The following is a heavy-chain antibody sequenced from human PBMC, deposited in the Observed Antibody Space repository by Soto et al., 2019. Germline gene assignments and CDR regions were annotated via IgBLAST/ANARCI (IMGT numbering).Heavy chain of an antibody. CDR2: IFSNDEK. CDR1: GFSLSNVRMG. V-gene: IGHV2-26*01. CDR3: ARVEMLATALDV. D-gene: IGHD2-8*01. J-gene: IGHJ6*02. Sequence: QVALKESGPVLVKPTETLTLTCTVSGFSLSNVRMGVSWIRQPPGRALEWLAHIFSNDEKSYSTSLQRRLTSSKDTSKSQVVPTRTNIDPADTAIDYGARVEMLATALDVLGQGTTGTVSS.